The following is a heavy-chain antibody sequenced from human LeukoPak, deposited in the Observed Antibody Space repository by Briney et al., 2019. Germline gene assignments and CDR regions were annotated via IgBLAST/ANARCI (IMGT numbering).Heavy chain of an antibody. Sequence: GGSLRLSCAASGFTFSSYAMHWVRQAPGKGLEWVAVISYDGSNKYYADSVKGRFTISRDNSKNTLYLQMNSLRAEDTAVYYCARVVAGTLDYWGQGTLVTVSS. J-gene: IGHJ4*02. V-gene: IGHV3-30-3*01. CDR2: ISYDGSNK. D-gene: IGHD6-19*01. CDR3: ARVVAGTLDY. CDR1: GFTFSSYA.